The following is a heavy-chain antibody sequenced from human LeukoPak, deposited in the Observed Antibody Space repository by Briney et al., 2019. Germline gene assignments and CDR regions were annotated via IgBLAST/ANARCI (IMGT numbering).Heavy chain of an antibody. CDR3: ARESGLKRYYYYGMDV. D-gene: IGHD3/OR15-3a*01. CDR1: GGSISSYY. V-gene: IGHV4-59*01. Sequence: SETLSLTCTVSGGSISSYYWSWIRQPPGKGLEWIGYIYYSGSTNYNPSLKSRVTISVDTSKNQFSLKLSSVTAADTAVYYCARESGLKRYYYYGMDVWGQGTTVTVSS. CDR2: IYYSGST. J-gene: IGHJ6*02.